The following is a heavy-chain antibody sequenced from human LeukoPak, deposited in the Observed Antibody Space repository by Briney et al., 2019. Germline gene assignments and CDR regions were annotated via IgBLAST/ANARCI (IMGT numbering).Heavy chain of an antibody. CDR2: ISSSCSTI. D-gene: IGHD3-22*01. J-gene: IGHJ5*02. V-gene: IGHV3-11*04. CDR1: GFTFSDYY. CDR3: ARDSDSSGYYGWFDP. Sequence: GGSLRLSCAASGFTFSDYYMSWIRQAPGKGLEWVSYISSSCSTIYYADSVKGRFTISRDNAKNSLYLQMNGLRAEDTAVYYCARDSDSSGYYGWFDPWGQGTLVTVSS.